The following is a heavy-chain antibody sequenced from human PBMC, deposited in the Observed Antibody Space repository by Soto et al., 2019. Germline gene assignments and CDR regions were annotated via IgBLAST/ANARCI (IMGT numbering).Heavy chain of an antibody. V-gene: IGHV4-39*01. D-gene: IGHD2-8*01. J-gene: IGHJ4*02. CDR2: IHYSGST. Sequence: PSETLSLTCTVSGDSIGTTHSYWAWIRQSPGKGLEWIGNIHYSGSTHYMPSLRSRVTLSVDTSKNQFSLRLTSVTAEDTAVYYCARHEGNGNVWPLDYWGQGILVTVSS. CDR1: GDSIGTTHSY. CDR3: ARHEGNGNVWPLDY.